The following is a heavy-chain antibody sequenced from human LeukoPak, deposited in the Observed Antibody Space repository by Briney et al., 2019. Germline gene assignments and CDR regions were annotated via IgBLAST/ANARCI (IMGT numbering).Heavy chain of an antibody. CDR2: VYPGDSDT. J-gene: IGHJ4*02. Sequence: RGESLKISCKGSGYSFTSYWIGWVRQMPGKGLEWMGIVYPGDSDTRYSPSFQGQVTISADKSISTAYLQWSSLKASDTAMYYCARRPIAAAGFYYFDYWGQGTLVTVSS. CDR1: GYSFTSYW. CDR3: ARRPIAAAGFYYFDY. V-gene: IGHV5-51*01. D-gene: IGHD6-13*01.